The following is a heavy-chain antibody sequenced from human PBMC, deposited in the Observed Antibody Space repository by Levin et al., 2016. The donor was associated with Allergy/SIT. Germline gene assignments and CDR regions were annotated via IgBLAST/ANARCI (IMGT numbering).Heavy chain of an antibody. CDR2: VKGDGTIT. J-gene: IGHJ6*02. CDR3: ARDFTFYGMDV. Sequence: ETLSLTCAASGFTFNTSWMHWVRQGPGKGLMWISRVKGDGTITKYADSVKGRFTISRDNAKNTLFLQMNSLRDEDTAVYYCARDFTFYGMDVWGHGTTVTVSS. D-gene: IGHD4-23*01. V-gene: IGHV3-74*03. CDR1: GFTFNTSW.